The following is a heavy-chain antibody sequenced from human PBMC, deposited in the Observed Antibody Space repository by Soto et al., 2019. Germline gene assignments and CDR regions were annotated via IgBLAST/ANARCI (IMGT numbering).Heavy chain of an antibody. D-gene: IGHD3-10*01. CDR3: ARQGEGFYQRQIDF. CDR1: GFTFTSYW. J-gene: IGHJ4*02. Sequence: GESLKISCKGSGFTFTSYWIAWVRQMPGKGPEWMGVVFPGDSDTRYSPSFQGQVIISADKSTSTAYLQWSSLKASDSAIYYCARQGEGFYQRQIDFWGQGTLAKVSS. CDR2: VFPGDSDT. V-gene: IGHV5-51*01.